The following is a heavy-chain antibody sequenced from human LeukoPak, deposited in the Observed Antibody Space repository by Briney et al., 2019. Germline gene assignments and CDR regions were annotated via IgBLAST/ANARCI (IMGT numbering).Heavy chain of an antibody. D-gene: IGHD6-13*01. Sequence: RASVKVSCKASGYTFTGYYMHWVRQAPGQGLEWMGWINPNSGGTNYAQKFQGRVTMTRDTSISTAYMELSSLRSEDTAVYYCARGSGREGYSSSWYLYFDYWGQGTLVTVSS. CDR1: GYTFTGYY. V-gene: IGHV1-2*02. CDR2: INPNSGGT. CDR3: ARGSGREGYSSSWYLYFDY. J-gene: IGHJ4*02.